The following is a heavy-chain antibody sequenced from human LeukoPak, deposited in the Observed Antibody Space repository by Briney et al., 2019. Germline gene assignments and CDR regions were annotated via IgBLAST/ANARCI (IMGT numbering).Heavy chain of an antibody. J-gene: IGHJ6*03. V-gene: IGHV1-8*03. CDR3: ARRSGSSRLGYMDV. CDR1: GGTFSSYA. D-gene: IGHD1-26*01. CDR2: MNPNSGNT. Sequence: GASVKVSCKASGGTFSSYAISWVRQAPGQGLEWMGGMNPNSGNTGYAQKFQGRVTITRNTSISTAYMELSSLRSEDTAVYYCARRSGSSRLGYMDVWGKGTTVTVSS.